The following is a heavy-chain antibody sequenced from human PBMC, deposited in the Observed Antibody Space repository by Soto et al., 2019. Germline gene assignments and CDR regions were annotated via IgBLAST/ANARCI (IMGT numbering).Heavy chain of an antibody. CDR1: GGSISSGGYS. CDR3: ARFLIFGSYYDY. Sequence: QLQLQESGSGLVKPSQTLSLTCAVSGGSISSGGYSWSWIRQPPGKGLEWIGYIYHSGSTYYNPSRKSRVTISVDRSTNQFSLKLSSVTAADTAVYYCARFLIFGSYYDYWGQGTLVTVSS. CDR2: IYHSGST. J-gene: IGHJ4*02. D-gene: IGHD2-21*02. V-gene: IGHV4-30-2*01.